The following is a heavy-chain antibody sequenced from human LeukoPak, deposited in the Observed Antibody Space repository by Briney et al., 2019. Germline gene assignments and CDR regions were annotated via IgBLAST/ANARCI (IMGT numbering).Heavy chain of an antibody. CDR2: INQDASVR. J-gene: IGHJ4*02. D-gene: IGHD6-13*01. V-gene: IGHV3-7*01. Sequence: GGSLRLSCAASGFSFSTYWMSWVRQTPEKGLEFVANINQDASVRNYMDSLKGRCTISRDNAKKSVYLEINSLRADDAAMYYCARDPGSSSFDLWGQGALVTVSS. CDR3: ARDPGSSSFDL. CDR1: GFSFSTYW.